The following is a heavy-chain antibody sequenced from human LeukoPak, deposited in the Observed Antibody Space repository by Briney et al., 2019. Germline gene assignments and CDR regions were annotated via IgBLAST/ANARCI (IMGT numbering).Heavy chain of an antibody. V-gene: IGHV3-48*03. CDR1: GFTFSSYE. Sequence: GGSLRLSCAASGFTFSSYEMNWVRQAPGKGLEWVSYISSSGSTIYYADSVKGRFTISRDNAKNSLYLQMNSLRAEDTAVYYCASFLDSHGSNNYWGQGTLVTVSS. CDR3: ASFLDSHGSNNY. D-gene: IGHD5-18*01. J-gene: IGHJ4*02. CDR2: ISSSGSTI.